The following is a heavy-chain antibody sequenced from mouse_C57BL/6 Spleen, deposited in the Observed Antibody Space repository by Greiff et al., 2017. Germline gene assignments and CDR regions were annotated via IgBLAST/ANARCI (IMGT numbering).Heavy chain of an antibody. D-gene: IGHD1-1*01. CDR3: ARGGLRNPLWYFDV. J-gene: IGHJ1*03. Sequence: QVQLKQPGAELVKPGASVKLSCKASGYTFTSYWMHWVKQRPGQGLEWIGMIHPNSGSTNYNEKFKSKATLTVDKSSSTAYMQLSSLTSEDSAVYYCARGGLRNPLWYFDVWGTGTTVTVSS. CDR2: IHPNSGST. CDR1: GYTFTSYW. V-gene: IGHV1-64*01.